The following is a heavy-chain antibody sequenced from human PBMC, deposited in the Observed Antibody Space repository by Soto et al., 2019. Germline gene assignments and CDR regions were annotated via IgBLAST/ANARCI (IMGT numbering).Heavy chain of an antibody. CDR2: MNPNSGNT. V-gene: IGHV1-8*01. CDR3: ARDGDCSGGSCYSPQFDY. D-gene: IGHD2-15*01. CDR1: GYTFTSYD. Sequence: QVQLVQSGAEVKQPGASVKVSCKASGYTFTSYDINWVRQATGQGLEWMGWMNPNSGNTGYAQKFQGRVTMTRNTSISTAYMELSSLRSEDTAVYYCARDGDCSGGSCYSPQFDYWGQGTLVTVSS. J-gene: IGHJ4*02.